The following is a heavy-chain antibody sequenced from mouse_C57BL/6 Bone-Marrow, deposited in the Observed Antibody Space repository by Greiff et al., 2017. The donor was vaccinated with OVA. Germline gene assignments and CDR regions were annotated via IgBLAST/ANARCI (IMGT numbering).Heavy chain of an antibody. CDR2: IRSKSNNYAT. V-gene: IGHV10-1*01. D-gene: IGHD2-1*01. CDR3: VRQPIYYGNPYYAMDY. CDR1: GFSFNTYA. J-gene: IGHJ4*01. Sequence: DVKLEESGGGLVQPKGSLKLSCAASGFSFNTYAMNWVRQAPGKGLEWVARIRSKSNNYATYYADSVKDRFTISRDDSESMLYLQMNNLKTEDTAMYYCVRQPIYYGNPYYAMDYWGQGTSVTVSS.